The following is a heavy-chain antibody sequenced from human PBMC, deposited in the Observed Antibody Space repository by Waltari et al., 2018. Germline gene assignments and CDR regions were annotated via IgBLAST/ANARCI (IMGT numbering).Heavy chain of an antibody. J-gene: IGHJ3*02. CDR3: ARTTNRFWRAFDI. CDR2: INHSGST. V-gene: IGHV4-34*01. Sequence: QVQLQQWGAGLLKPSETLSLTCAVYGGSFSGYYWSWIRQPPGKGLEWIGEINHSGSTNYNPSLKSRATMSVDTSKNQFSLKLSSVTAADTAVYYCARTTNRFWRAFDIWGQGTMVTVSS. CDR1: GGSFSGYY.